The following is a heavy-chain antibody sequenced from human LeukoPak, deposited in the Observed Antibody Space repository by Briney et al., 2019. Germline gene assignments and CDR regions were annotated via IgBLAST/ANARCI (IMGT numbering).Heavy chain of an antibody. D-gene: IGHD3-10*01. CDR1: GGSISSYY. V-gene: IGHV4-34*01. CDR3: ARLTKNDSGTYRFGKKKRGYMDV. CDR2: MNHSGST. J-gene: IGHJ6*03. Sequence: PSETLSLTCTVSGGSISSYYWSWIRRPPGKGLEWIGEMNHSGSTNYNPSLKSRVTISVDTSKNQFSLKLSSVTAADTAVYYCARLTKNDSGTYRFGKKKRGYMDVWGKGTTVTISS.